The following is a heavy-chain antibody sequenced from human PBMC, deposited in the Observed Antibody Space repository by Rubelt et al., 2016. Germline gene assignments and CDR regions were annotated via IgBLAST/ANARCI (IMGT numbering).Heavy chain of an antibody. CDR1: GGTFSSYA. J-gene: IGHJ5*02. V-gene: IGHV1-69*04. Sequence: QVQLVQSGAEVKKPGSSVKVSCKASGGTFSSYAISWVRQAPGQGLEWMGRIIPILGIANYAQKFQGGVTITADKSTSPAYMGLGSLRSEDTAVYYCARSPRYDFEDNWFDPWGQGTLATVSS. CDR3: ARSPRYDFEDNWFDP. CDR2: IIPILGIA. D-gene: IGHD3-3*01.